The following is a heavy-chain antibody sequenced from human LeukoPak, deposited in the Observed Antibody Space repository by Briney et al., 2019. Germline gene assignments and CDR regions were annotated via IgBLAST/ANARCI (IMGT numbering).Heavy chain of an antibody. V-gene: IGHV1-18*04. Sequence: ASVKVSCKASGYAFTSYGLSWVRQAPGQGLEWMGWISAYNGNTNYAQKLQGRVTMTTDTSTSTAYMELRSLRSDDTAVYYCAVGYSYGPPLFFDYWGQGTLVTVSS. D-gene: IGHD5-18*01. CDR1: GYAFTSYG. J-gene: IGHJ4*02. CDR2: ISAYNGNT. CDR3: AVGYSYGPPLFFDY.